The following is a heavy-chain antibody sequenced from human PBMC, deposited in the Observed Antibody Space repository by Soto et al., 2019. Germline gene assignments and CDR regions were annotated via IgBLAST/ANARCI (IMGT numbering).Heavy chain of an antibody. J-gene: IGHJ6*02. D-gene: IGHD2-15*01. V-gene: IGHV3-21*01. CDR3: ARDCSGGSCYPGMDV. CDR1: GFTFNSYT. CDR2: ISSSGYI. Sequence: PGGSLRLSCAASGFTFNSYTINWVRQAPGKGLEWLSSISSSGYIFSTDSVRGRFTISRDNAKNSVYLQINSLRAEDTAVYFCARDCSGGSCYPGMDVWGQGTTVTVSS.